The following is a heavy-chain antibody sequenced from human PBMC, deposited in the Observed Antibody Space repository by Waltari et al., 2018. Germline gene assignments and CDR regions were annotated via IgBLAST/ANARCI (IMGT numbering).Heavy chain of an antibody. CDR3: VRGSTGTIFDY. D-gene: IGHD1-7*01. CDR1: GFTFHDYG. CDR2: INWNGGRT. Sequence: EVQLVESGGGGVGPGGSLRLSCVVFGFTFHDYGMTWVRPFPGRGLEWVSGINWNGGRTRYTDSVKGRFTISRDNAKNSLYLQMNSLRAEDTALYYCVRGSTGTIFDYWGQGTLVTVSS. V-gene: IGHV3-20*04. J-gene: IGHJ4*02.